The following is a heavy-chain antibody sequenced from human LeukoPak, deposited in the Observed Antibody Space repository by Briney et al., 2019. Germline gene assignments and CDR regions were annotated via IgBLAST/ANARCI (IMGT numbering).Heavy chain of an antibody. J-gene: IGHJ5*02. D-gene: IGHD3-22*01. CDR2: IITYNGNT. Sequence: ASVKVSCKASGYTFTTYGISWVRQAPGQGLEWMGYIITYNGNTNYAQKLQGRVTMTTDTSTSTAYMELRSLRSDDTAVYYCARVMGWDSSGYYYGGVWFDPWGQGTLVTVSS. CDR3: ARVMGWDSSGYYYGGVWFDP. CDR1: GYTFTTYG. V-gene: IGHV1-18*01.